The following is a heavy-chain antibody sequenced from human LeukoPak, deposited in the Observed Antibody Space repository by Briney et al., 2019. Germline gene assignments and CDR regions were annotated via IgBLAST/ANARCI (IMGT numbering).Heavy chain of an antibody. CDR1: GYTFTSYG. CDR2: ISAYNGNT. J-gene: IGHJ4*02. D-gene: IGHD3-22*01. V-gene: IGHV1-18*01. Sequence: GASVTVSCKASGYTFTSYGISWVRQAPGQGLEWMGWISAYNGNTNYAQKLQGRATMTTDTSTSTAYMELRSLRSDDTAVYYCARKPPNYYDSSGLSYWGQGTLVTVSS. CDR3: ARKPPNYYDSSGLSY.